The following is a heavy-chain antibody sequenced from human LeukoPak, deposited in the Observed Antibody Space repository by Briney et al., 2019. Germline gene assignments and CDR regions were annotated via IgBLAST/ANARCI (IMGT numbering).Heavy chain of an antibody. CDR3: AREGDFHGSGRGGS. V-gene: IGHV1-2*02. J-gene: IGHJ5*02. D-gene: IGHD3-10*01. CDR2: INTKTGGR. CDR1: GYSFTGVY. Sequence: LGGSVRVSCKASGYSFTGVYMHWVRQAPGQGLEWMGWINTKTGGRNFAQTFQGRVTMTTDTSMNTAYMDLRSLTSDDTAVYYCAREGDFHGSGRGGSWGQGTLVIVSS.